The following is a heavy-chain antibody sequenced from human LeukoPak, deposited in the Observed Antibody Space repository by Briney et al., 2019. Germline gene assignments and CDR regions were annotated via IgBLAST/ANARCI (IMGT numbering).Heavy chain of an antibody. Sequence: GESLKISCKLSEYSFGTWIGWVRQMPGKGLEWMGIIYPYDSETRYSPSFQGQVTISVDTSINTAYLHWSILKASDTAMYYCARQDYDILTGYYWRLDYWGQGTLVTVSS. V-gene: IGHV5-51*01. D-gene: IGHD3-9*01. J-gene: IGHJ4*02. CDR1: EYSFGTW. CDR2: IYPYDSET. CDR3: ARQDYDILTGYYWRLDY.